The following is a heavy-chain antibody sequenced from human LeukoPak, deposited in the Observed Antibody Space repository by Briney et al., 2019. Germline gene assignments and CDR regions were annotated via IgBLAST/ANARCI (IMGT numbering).Heavy chain of an antibody. CDR2: INHSGST. CDR3: ARGPYQLLFFGGNWFDP. D-gene: IGHD2-2*01. Sequence: SETLSLTCAVYGGPFSGYYWSWIRQPPGKGLEWIGEINHSGSTNYNPSLKSRVTISVDTSKNQFSLKLSSVTAADTAVYYCARGPYQLLFFGGNWFDPWGQGTLVTVSS. CDR1: GGPFSGYY. J-gene: IGHJ5*02. V-gene: IGHV4-34*01.